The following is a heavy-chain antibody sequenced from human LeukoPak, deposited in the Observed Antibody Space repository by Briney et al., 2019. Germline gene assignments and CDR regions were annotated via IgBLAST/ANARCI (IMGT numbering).Heavy chain of an antibody. CDR1: GFTFSRHW. Sequence: GGSLRLSCAASGFTFSRHWMHWVPQAPGKGLVWVSRISSDGSSTSYADSVKGRSTISRDNATNTLFLQMNSLRGEDTAVYYCTSDTVDTALGIDYWGQGTLVTVSS. V-gene: IGHV3-74*01. J-gene: IGHJ4*02. D-gene: IGHD5-18*01. CDR2: ISSDGSST. CDR3: TSDTVDTALGIDY.